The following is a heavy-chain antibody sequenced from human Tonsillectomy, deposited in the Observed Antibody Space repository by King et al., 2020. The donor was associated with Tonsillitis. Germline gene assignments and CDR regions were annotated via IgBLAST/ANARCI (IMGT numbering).Heavy chain of an antibody. CDR1: GGSISGYF. V-gene: IGHV4-59*08. D-gene: IGHD3-22*01. Sequence: VQLQESGPGLVKPSETLSLTCTISGGSISGYFWSWIRESPGKGLEWIGSIYYTGTTYYKSSLQSRLTISTDTSKNRVSLTLTSVTAADSAIYYCASASSGYYHYFDYWGQGAQVTVSS. J-gene: IGHJ4*02. CDR2: IYYTGTT. CDR3: ASASSGYYHYFDY.